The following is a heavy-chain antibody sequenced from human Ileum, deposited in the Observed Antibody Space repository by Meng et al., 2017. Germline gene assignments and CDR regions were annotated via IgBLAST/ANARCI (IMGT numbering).Heavy chain of an antibody. CDR1: GVSMSSRSYY. J-gene: IGHJ6*02. Sequence: SETLSLTCTVSGVSMSSRSYYWSWIRQPAGKGLEWIGRIYTSGSTNYNPSLTSRVTMSVDTSRNQFSLKLSYVTAADTAVYYCARFTVVPTALLYYYYGMDVWGQGTTVTVSS. CDR2: IYTSGST. D-gene: IGHD2-2*01. CDR3: ARFTVVPTALLYYYYGMDV. V-gene: IGHV4-61*02.